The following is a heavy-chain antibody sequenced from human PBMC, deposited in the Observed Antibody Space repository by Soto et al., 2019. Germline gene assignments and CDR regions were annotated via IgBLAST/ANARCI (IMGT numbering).Heavy chain of an antibody. D-gene: IGHD2-21*02. CDR1: GFNVSTNY. V-gene: IGHV3-53*01. Sequence: EVQLVESGGGLMQPGGSLRLSCAASGFNVSTNYMTWVRQAPGKGLEWVSVIYSGGTTYYADSVKGRFTISRDNSKNTLYLQMNSLRAEDTAVYYCAKGEGDPFDYWGQGTLVTVSS. CDR3: AKGEGDPFDY. CDR2: IYSGGTT. J-gene: IGHJ4*02.